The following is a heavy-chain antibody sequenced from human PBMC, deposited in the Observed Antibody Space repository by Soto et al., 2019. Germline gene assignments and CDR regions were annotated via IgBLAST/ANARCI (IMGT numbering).Heavy chain of an antibody. Sequence: QVQLVESGGGVVQPGTSLRLSCAASGFTFSSYGMHWVRQAPGKGLEWVAVIWYDGSNKYYADSVKGRFTISRDNSKNTLYLQMNSLRAEDTAVYYCARVHIDWDLSGAFALDYWGQGTLVTVSS. CDR3: ARVHIDWDLSGAFALDY. CDR1: GFTFSSYG. V-gene: IGHV3-33*01. J-gene: IGHJ4*02. CDR2: IWYDGSNK. D-gene: IGHD3-9*01.